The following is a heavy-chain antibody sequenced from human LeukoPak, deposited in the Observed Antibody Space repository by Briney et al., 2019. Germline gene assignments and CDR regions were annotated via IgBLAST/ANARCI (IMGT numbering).Heavy chain of an antibody. J-gene: IGHJ4*02. D-gene: IGHD3-10*01. V-gene: IGHV3-30-3*01. CDR2: ISYDGSNK. Sequence: PGRSLRLSCAASGFTFSSYAMHWVRQAPGKGLEGVAVISYDGSNKYYADSVKGRFTISRDNSKNTLYLQMNSLRAEDTAVYYCARGPANRYYGSGSYSPPFDYWGQGTLVTVSS. CDR3: ARGPANRYYGSGSYSPPFDY. CDR1: GFTFSSYA.